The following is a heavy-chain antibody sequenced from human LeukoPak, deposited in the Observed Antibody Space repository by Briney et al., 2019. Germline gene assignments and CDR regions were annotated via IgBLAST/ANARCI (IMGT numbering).Heavy chain of an antibody. CDR2: ISYDGSNK. CDR3: AIMHGYYNGTGYWVQ. J-gene: IGHJ1*01. D-gene: IGHD3-9*01. Sequence: GGSLRLSCAASGFTFSSYGMHWVRQAPGKGLEWVAVISYDGSNKYYADSVKGRFTISRDNSKNTLYLQMNSLRDEDTAVYYCAIMHGYYNGTGYWVQWGQGTLVTVSS. V-gene: IGHV3-30*03. CDR1: GFTFSSYG.